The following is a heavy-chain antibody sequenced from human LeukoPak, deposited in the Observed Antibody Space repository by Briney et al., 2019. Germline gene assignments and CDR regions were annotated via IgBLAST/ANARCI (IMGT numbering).Heavy chain of an antibody. D-gene: IGHD6-13*01. CDR2: ISYDGSNK. J-gene: IGHJ4*02. CDR3: AKIAAAGTDY. CDR1: GFTFSSYG. Sequence: GGSLRLSCAASGFTFSSYGMHWVRQAPGKGLEWVAVISYDGSNKYYADSVKGRFTISRDNSKNTLYLQMNSLRAEDTAVYYCAKIAAAGTDYWGRGTLVTVSS. V-gene: IGHV3-30*18.